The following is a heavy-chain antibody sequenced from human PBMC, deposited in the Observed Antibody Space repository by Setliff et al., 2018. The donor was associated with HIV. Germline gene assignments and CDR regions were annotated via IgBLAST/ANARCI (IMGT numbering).Heavy chain of an antibody. CDR1: GGSIENLY. Sequence: PSETLSLTCTVSGGSIENLYWTWIRQPSGRGLEWIGYVYSTGSTKYDPSLKSRATMSDDTSKNQISLTLTSVSAADTAVYYCASTSMGMTRKPIWYYHMDVWGHGITGTVSS. CDR3: ASTSMGMTRKPIWYYHMDV. D-gene: IGHD7-27*01. V-gene: IGHV4-59*11. CDR2: VYSTGST. J-gene: IGHJ6*03.